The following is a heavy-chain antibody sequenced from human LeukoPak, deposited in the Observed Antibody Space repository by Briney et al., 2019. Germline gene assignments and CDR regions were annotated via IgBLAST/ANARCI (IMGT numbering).Heavy chain of an antibody. D-gene: IGHD3-10*01. CDR2: INYSGST. CDR1: GGSVSSTTYY. J-gene: IGHJ4*02. Sequence: SETLSLTCTVSGGSVSSTTYYWSWIRQPPGKGLEWIASINYSGSTYYNPSLKGRVIISVDTSENQFSLKLSSVTAADTAVYYCARYVVYGSGKYYFDYWGQGTLVTVSS. CDR3: ARYVVYGSGKYYFDY. V-gene: IGHV4-39*01.